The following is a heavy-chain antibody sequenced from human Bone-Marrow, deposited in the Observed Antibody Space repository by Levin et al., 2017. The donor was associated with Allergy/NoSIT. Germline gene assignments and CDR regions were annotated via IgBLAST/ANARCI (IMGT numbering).Heavy chain of an antibody. V-gene: IGHV1-69*04. CDR1: GGTFSSYT. J-gene: IGHJ5*02. D-gene: IGHD3-10*01. CDR2: IIPILGIA. CDR3: ARDRHYYGSGSYPVGGNWFDP. Sequence: ASVKVSCKASGGTFSSYTISWVRQAPGQGLEWMGRIIPILGIANYAQKFQGRVTITADKSTSTAYMELSSLRSEDAAVYYCARDRHYYGSGSYPVGGNWFDPWGQGTLVTVSS.